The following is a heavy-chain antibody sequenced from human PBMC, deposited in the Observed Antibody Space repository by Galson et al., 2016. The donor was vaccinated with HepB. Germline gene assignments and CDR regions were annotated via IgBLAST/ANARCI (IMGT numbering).Heavy chain of an antibody. CDR3: ARDLKYSYESSGRSAF. CDR2: INPNNGDT. D-gene: IGHD3-22*01. CDR1: GYTFIDYD. Sequence: SVKVSCKASGYTFIDYDITWVRQAPGQGLEWMAWINPNNGDTKYAQKVQGRGTLTTDTSTSTVFMELRSLRPDDTAVYYCARDLKYSYESSGRSAFWGQGTLVTISS. V-gene: IGHV1-18*04. J-gene: IGHJ4*02.